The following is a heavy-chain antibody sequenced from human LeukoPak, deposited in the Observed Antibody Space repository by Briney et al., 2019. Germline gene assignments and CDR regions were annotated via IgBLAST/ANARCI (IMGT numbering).Heavy chain of an antibody. CDR3: ARRYCSGGSCYIDAFDI. V-gene: IGHV5-51*01. CDR1: GYSFTSYW. D-gene: IGHD2-15*01. Sequence: GESLKISCKGSGYSFTSYWIGWVRQMPGKGLEWMGIIYPGDSDTRYSPSFQGQVTISADKSISTAHLQWSSLKASDTAMYYCARRYCSGGSCYIDAFDIWGQGTMVTVSS. J-gene: IGHJ3*02. CDR2: IYPGDSDT.